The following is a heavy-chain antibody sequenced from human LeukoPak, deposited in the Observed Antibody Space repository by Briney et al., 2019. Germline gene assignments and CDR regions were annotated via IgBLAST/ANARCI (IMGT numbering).Heavy chain of an antibody. CDR1: GGSITTNY. D-gene: IGHD1-26*01. CDR2: ISYSGST. J-gene: IGHJ3*02. Sequence: KPSETLSLTCTVSGGSITTNYWSWIRQPPGKGLEWIAYISYSGSTNSDPSLKSRVTISIDASKNQFSLKLSSVTAADTAVYYCARQDSGSYLNPLDIWGQGTVVTVSS. CDR3: ARQDSGSYLNPLDI. V-gene: IGHV4-59*08.